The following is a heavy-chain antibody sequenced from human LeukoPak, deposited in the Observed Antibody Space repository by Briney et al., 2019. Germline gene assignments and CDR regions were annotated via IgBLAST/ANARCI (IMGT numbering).Heavy chain of an antibody. CDR3: ARVPLEGYFDY. J-gene: IGHJ4*02. V-gene: IGHV4-38-2*01. Sequence: SETLSLTCAVSGYSLSSGYYWGWIRQPPGKGLEWIGGIYHTGNTYYNPSLKSRVTVSVDTSKNQFSLKLSSVTAADTAVYYCARVPLEGYFDYWGQGTLVTVSS. CDR1: GYSLSSGYY. CDR2: IYHTGNT.